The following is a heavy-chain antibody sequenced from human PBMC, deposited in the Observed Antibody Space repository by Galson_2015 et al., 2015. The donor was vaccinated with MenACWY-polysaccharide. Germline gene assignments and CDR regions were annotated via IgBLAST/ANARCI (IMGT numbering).Heavy chain of an antibody. V-gene: IGHV1-69*06. D-gene: IGHD3-10*01. CDR1: GGSFSSFG. CDR2: IIPAFETS. CDR3: ARVPFRELTMVRGPLDY. Sequence: SVKVSCKASGGSFSSFGVSWVRQAPGQGLEWMGGIIPAFETSTYAQKFQGRVTISADKSTTTTFMEVTSLTSEDTAVYYCARVPFRELTMVRGPLDYWGQGTPVTVSS. J-gene: IGHJ4*02.